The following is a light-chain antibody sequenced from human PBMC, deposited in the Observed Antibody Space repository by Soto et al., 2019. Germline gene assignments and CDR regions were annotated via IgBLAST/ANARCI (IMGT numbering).Light chain of an antibody. CDR2: DAS. CDR3: QQYNDWPIT. V-gene: IGKV3-11*01. CDR1: QSVSSY. Sequence: EIVLTQSPATLSLSPGERATLSCRASQSVSSYLAWYQQRPGQAPRLLIYDASNRATGVPARFSGSASGTEFTLTISSLQSEDFAVYSCQQYNDWPITFGPGTRLEI. J-gene: IGKJ5*01.